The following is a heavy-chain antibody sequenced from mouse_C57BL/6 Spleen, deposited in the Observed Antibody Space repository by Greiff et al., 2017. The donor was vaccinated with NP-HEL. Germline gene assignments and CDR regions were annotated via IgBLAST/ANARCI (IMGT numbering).Heavy chain of an antibody. CDR1: GYAFTNYL. V-gene: IGHV1-54*01. D-gene: IGHD1-1*01. Sequence: QVQLQQSGAELVRPGTSVKVSCKASGYAFTNYLIEWVKQRPGQGLEWIGVINPGSGGTNYNEKFKGKATLTADKSSSTAYMQLSSLTSEDAAVYFCASTTVVAMDYWGQGTSVTVSS. J-gene: IGHJ4*01. CDR2: INPGSGGT. CDR3: ASTTVVAMDY.